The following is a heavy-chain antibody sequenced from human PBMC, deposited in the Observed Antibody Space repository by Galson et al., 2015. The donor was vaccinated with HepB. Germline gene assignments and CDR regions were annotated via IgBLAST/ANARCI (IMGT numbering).Heavy chain of an antibody. CDR1: GYSFYNYW. J-gene: IGHJ4*02. CDR3: ARQSYSSTYANF. D-gene: IGHD6-13*01. CDR2: IYPGDSDT. Sequence: QSGAEVTKPGESLKISCKTSGYSFYNYWIAWVRQMPGKGLEWMGIIYPGDSDTRYSPSFQGHITISADKSINTAYLQWSSLQASDTAMYYCARQSYSSTYANFWGQGSLVTVSS. V-gene: IGHV5-51*01.